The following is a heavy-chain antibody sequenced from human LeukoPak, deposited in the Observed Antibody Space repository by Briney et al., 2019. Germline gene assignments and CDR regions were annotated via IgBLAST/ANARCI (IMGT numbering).Heavy chain of an antibody. Sequence: PSVTLSLTCAVYSGSFSGYYWSWIRQPPGKGLEWIGEINHSGSTNYNPSLKSRVTISVDTSKNQFSLKLSSVTAADTAVYYCARGHLTHDYWGQGTLVTVSS. CDR2: INHSGST. CDR1: SGSFSGYY. CDR3: ARGHLTHDY. V-gene: IGHV4-34*01. J-gene: IGHJ4*02.